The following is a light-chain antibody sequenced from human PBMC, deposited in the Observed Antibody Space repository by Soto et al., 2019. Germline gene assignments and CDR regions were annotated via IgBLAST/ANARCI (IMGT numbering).Light chain of an antibody. CDR3: QFSASCLSGYV. J-gene: IGLJ1*01. CDR1: SSNLGAPYD. V-gene: IGLV1-40*01. Sequence: SVLTQPPSLSGAPGQTGIISCSGSSSNLGAPYDVNWFRQLPGTVPRLLIYGNNNRPSGVPDRFSGSKSGTSASLAITRLKAEDEADYYFQFSASCLSGYVFGPGTKVTVL. CDR2: GNN.